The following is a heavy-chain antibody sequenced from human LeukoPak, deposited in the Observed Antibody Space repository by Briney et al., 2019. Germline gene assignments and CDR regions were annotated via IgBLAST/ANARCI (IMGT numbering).Heavy chain of an antibody. CDR3: AKDGGVWFGESNDY. Sequence: PGGTLRLSCAASGFTFSSYGMSWVRQAPGKGLEWVSAISGSGGSTYYADSVKGRITISRDNFKNTLYLQMNSLRAEDTAVYYCAKDGGVWFGESNDYWGQGTLVTVSS. CDR2: ISGSGGST. D-gene: IGHD3-10*01. CDR1: GFTFSSYG. V-gene: IGHV3-23*01. J-gene: IGHJ4*02.